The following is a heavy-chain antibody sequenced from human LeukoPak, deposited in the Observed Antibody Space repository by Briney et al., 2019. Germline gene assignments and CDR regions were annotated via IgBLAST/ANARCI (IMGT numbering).Heavy chain of an antibody. CDR1: GGSISSYY. J-gene: IGHJ5*02. D-gene: IGHD2-2*01. CDR2: IYYSGST. Sequence: PSETLSLTCTVSGGSISSYYWSWIRQPPGKGLEWIGYIYYSGSTNYNPSLKSRVTISVDTSKNQFSLKLSSVTAADTAVYYCARLGRCSSTSCYANNWFDPWGQGTLVTVSS. CDR3: ARLGRCSSTSCYANNWFDP. V-gene: IGHV4-59*08.